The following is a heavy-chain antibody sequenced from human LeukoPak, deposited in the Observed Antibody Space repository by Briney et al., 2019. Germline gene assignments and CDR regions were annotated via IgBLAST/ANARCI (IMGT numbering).Heavy chain of an antibody. Sequence: ASVKVSYKASGYTFTGYYMHWVRQAPGQGLEWMGWINPNSGGTNYAQKFQGWVTMTRDTSISTAYMELSRLRSDDTAVYYCAREFIAARPYYGMDVWGQGTTVTVSS. D-gene: IGHD6-6*01. CDR1: GYTFTGYY. CDR2: INPNSGGT. CDR3: AREFIAARPYYGMDV. J-gene: IGHJ6*02. V-gene: IGHV1-2*04.